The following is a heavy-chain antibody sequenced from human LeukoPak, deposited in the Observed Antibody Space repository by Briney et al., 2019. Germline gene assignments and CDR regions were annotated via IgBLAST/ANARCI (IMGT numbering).Heavy chain of an antibody. D-gene: IGHD1-26*01. CDR1: GGSINNSY. V-gene: IGHV4-59*08. Sequence: PSETLSLTCTVSGGSINNSYWSWVRQPPGKGLEWIGYTSYSGSTNYNPSLTSRVTMSVDTSTDQFSLRLISVTAADTAVYYCARTVSGDYYGMDVWGQGTTVTVSS. J-gene: IGHJ6*02. CDR3: ARTVSGDYYGMDV. CDR2: TSYSGST.